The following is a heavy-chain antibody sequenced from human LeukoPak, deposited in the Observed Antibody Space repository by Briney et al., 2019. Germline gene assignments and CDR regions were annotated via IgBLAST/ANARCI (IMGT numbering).Heavy chain of an antibody. CDR3: ARDKQLVREAYYYYYYYMDV. CDR1: GFTFSSYA. J-gene: IGHJ6*03. D-gene: IGHD6-13*01. V-gene: IGHV3-30-3*01. Sequence: GGSLRLSCAASGFTFSSYAMHWVRQAPGKGLEWVAVISYDGSNKYYADSVKGRFTISRDNSKNTLYLQMNSLRAEDTAVYYCARDKQLVREAYYYYYYYMDVWGKGTTVTVSS. CDR2: ISYDGSNK.